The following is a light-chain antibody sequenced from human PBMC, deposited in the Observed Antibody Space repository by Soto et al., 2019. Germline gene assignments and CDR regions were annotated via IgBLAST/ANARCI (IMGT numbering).Light chain of an antibody. V-gene: IGKV3-20*01. CDR3: QHCGSSPA. CDR1: QSVSSSY. CDR2: DTS. J-gene: IGKJ1*01. Sequence: EIVLTQSPGTLSLSPGERATLSCRASQSVSSSYLACYQQKPGQAPRLLIYDTSSRATGIPDRFSGSGSGTDFTLAISRLEPEDFAEYYCQHCGSSPAFGQGTKVELK.